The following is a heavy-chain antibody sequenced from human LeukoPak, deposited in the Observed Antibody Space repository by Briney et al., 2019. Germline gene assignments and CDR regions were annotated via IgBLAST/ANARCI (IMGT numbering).Heavy chain of an antibody. J-gene: IGHJ3*02. V-gene: IGHV1-2*02. CDR3: ARLQQLGGHGDAFDI. CDR2: INPNSGGT. CDR1: GYTFTGYY. D-gene: IGHD6-13*01. Sequence: GASVKVSCKASGYTFTGYYMHWVRQAPGQGLEWMGWINPNSGGTNYAQKFQGRVTMTRDTSISTAYMELSRLRSDDTAVYYCARLQQLGGHGDAFDIWGQGTLVTVSS.